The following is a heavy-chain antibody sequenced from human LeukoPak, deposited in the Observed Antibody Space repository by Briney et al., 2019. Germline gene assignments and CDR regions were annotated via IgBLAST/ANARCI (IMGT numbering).Heavy chain of an antibody. Sequence: GGSLRLSCAASGFTFSSYSMNWVRQAPGKGLECVSSISSSGSYIYYADSVKGRFTISRDNAKNSLYLQMNSLRADDTAVYYCARGGVTNIWGFYYYYMDVWGKGTTVTVSS. D-gene: IGHD3-10*01. CDR2: ISSSGSYI. V-gene: IGHV3-21*01. J-gene: IGHJ6*03. CDR3: ARGGVTNIWGFYYYYMDV. CDR1: GFTFSSYS.